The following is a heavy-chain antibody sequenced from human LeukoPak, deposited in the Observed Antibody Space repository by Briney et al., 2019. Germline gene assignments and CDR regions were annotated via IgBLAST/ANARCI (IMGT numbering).Heavy chain of an antibody. D-gene: IGHD6-19*01. J-gene: IGHJ4*02. CDR3: ALLFRGRIAVAGNY. V-gene: IGHV1-8*01. CDR1: GYTFTSFD. CDR2: MNPNSGNT. Sequence: GASVKVSCEASGYTFTSFDINWVRQASGQGLEWMGGMNPNSGNTDYAQKFQGRVTMTRNTSKSTAYMELSSLRSEDTAVYYCALLFRGRIAVAGNYWGQGTLVTVSS.